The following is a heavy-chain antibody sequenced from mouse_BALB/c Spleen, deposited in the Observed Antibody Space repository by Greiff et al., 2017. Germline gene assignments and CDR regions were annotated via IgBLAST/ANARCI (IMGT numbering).Heavy chain of an antibody. CDR3: TAYDYGAMDY. J-gene: IGHJ4*01. D-gene: IGHD6-5*01. CDR2: IRLKSNNYAT. Sequence: LQQSGGGLVQPGGSMKLSCVASGFTFSNYWMNWVRQSPEKGLEWVAEIRLKSNNYATHYAESVKGRFTISRDDSKSSVYLQMNNLRAEDTGIYCCTAYDYGAMDYWGQGTSVTVSS. V-gene: IGHV6-6*02. CDR1: GFTFSNYW.